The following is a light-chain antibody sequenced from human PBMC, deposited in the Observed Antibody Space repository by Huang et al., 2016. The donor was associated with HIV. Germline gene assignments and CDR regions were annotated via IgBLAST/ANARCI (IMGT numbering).Light chain of an antibody. CDR2: GAS. Sequence: EIVMTQSPATRSVSPGERATLACRASQSVTSNLAWYQQKPGQAPRLLIYGASTKATDSPARFSGSGSGTEFTLTISSLQSEDFAVYYCQQYNNWPLTFGGGTKVEIK. J-gene: IGKJ4*01. CDR1: QSVTSN. CDR3: QQYNNWPLT. V-gene: IGKV3-15*01.